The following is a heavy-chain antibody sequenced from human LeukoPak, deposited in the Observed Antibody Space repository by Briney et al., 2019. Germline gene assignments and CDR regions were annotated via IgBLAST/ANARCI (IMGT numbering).Heavy chain of an antibody. D-gene: IGHD3-10*01. J-gene: IGHJ4*02. CDR2: IYYSGST. V-gene: IGHV4-59*01. Sequence: SETLSLTCTVSGGSISSYYWSWIRQPPGKGLEWIGYIYYSGSTNYNPSLKSRVTISVDTSKNQFSLKLSSVTAADTAAYYCARTYGSGSYYVFDYWGQGTLVTVSS. CDR1: GGSISSYY. CDR3: ARTYGSGSYYVFDY.